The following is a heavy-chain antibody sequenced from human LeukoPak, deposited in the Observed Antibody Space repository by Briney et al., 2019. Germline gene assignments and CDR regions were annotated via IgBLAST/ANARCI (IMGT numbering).Heavy chain of an antibody. CDR3: ARDPHMTTPYYYYMAV. D-gene: IGHD4-11*01. V-gene: IGHV1-18*01. CDR2: ISAYNGNT. J-gene: IGHJ6*03. Sequence: GASEKVSCKASGYTFTSYGISWVRQAPGQGLEGMGWISAYNGNTNYAQKLQSRVTMTTGTSTSTAYMELRSLRSDDTAVYYCARDPHMTTPYYYYMAVWGKGTTVTVSS. CDR1: GYTFTSYG.